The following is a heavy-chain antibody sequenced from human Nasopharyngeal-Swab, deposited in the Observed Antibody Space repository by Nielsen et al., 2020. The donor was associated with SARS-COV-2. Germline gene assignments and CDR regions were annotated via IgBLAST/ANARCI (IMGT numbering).Heavy chain of an antibody. CDR1: VRTFRSYA. J-gene: IGHJ6*03. CDR3: ARGPHYYYYMDV. CDR2: IIPIFGTA. V-gene: IGHV1-69*13. Sequence: SSVNVSCKASVRTFRSYATSWVPQAPGQGLEWMVGIIPIFGTANYAQNFQGRVTITADESTSTAYMELSSLRSEDTAVYYCARGPHYYYYMDVWGKGTTVTVSS.